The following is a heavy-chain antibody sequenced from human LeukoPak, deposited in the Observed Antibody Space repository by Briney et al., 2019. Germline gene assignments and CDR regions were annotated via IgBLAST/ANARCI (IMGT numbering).Heavy chain of an antibody. D-gene: IGHD2-2*01. Sequence: GGSLRLSCAASGFTFSSYGMHWVRQAPGKGLEWVAFIRYDGSNKYYADSVKGRFTISRDNSKNTLYLQMNSLRAEDTAVYHCAKDFQLHFDYWGQGTLVTVSS. CDR2: IRYDGSNK. CDR3: AKDFQLHFDY. J-gene: IGHJ4*02. V-gene: IGHV3-30*02. CDR1: GFTFSSYG.